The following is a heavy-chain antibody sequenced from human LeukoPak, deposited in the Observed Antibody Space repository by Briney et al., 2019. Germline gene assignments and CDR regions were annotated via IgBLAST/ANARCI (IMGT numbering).Heavy chain of an antibody. D-gene: IGHD4-17*01. CDR2: ITGNHGPT. V-gene: IGHV3-23*01. J-gene: IGHJ5*02. Sequence: GGSLRLSCAASGFTFSSFAMTWVRQAPGKGLEWVSSITGNHGPTSNTDSVKGRFTISRDNSENTLYLQMTSLRAEDTAIYYCTKDPNGDYVGAFDPWGQGTLVTVSS. CDR3: TKDPNGDYVGAFDP. CDR1: GFTFSSFA.